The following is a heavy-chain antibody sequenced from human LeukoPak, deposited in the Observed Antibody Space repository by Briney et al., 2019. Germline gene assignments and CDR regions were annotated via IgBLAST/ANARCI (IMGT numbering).Heavy chain of an antibody. CDR3: ASIRSSGYIGNWFDP. D-gene: IGHD3-22*01. J-gene: IGHJ5*02. CDR2: INTNTGNP. CDR1: GYSFTNYA. Sequence: GASVKVSCKASGYSFTNYAMNWVRQAPGQGLEWMGWINTNTGNPTYAQGFTGRFVFSLDTSVSTAYLQISSLKAEDTAVYYCASIRSSGYIGNWFDPWGQGTLVTVSS. V-gene: IGHV7-4-1*02.